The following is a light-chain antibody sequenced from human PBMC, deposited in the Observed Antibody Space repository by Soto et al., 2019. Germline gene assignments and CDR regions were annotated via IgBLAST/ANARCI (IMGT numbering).Light chain of an antibody. Sequence: DIVLTQPPGTLSLSPGERATLSCRASQSVNNNFLAWYQQKPGQAPRLLIYGASSRATGIPDRFSGSGSGTDFTLTINRLGPEDFAVYYCQHYVTYPLTFGGGTKVEIK. V-gene: IGKV3-20*01. CDR1: QSVNNNF. CDR3: QHYVTYPLT. CDR2: GAS. J-gene: IGKJ4*02.